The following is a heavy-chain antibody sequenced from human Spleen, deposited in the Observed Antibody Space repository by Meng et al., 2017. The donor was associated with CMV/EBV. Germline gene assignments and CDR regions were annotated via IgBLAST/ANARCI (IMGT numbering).Heavy chain of an antibody. Sequence: GESLKISCAASGFIFSTSGMHWVRQAPGKGLEWVAFIRYDGSDEYYADSVKGRFTISRDNSKNTVYLQMNSLRAEDTAVYYCARGGGGPYFDYWGQGTLVTVSS. CDR2: IRYDGSDE. CDR3: ARGGGGPYFDY. J-gene: IGHJ4*02. D-gene: IGHD2-15*01. V-gene: IGHV3-30*02. CDR1: GFIFSTSG.